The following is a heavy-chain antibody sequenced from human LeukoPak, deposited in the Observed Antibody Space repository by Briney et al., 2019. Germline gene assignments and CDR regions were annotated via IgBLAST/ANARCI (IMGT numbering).Heavy chain of an antibody. V-gene: IGHV3-9*03. CDR2: ISWNSVSI. J-gene: IGHJ2*01. CDR3: AKDPRRYYGSGTRHYFFDL. CDR1: GFTFDGYA. Sequence: GGSLRLSCAASGFTFDGYAMHWVRQAPGKGLEWVSGISWNSVSIDYADSVKGRFTISRDNAKNSLYLQMNSLRVEDMALYYCAKDPRRYYGSGTRHYFFDLWGRGTLVTVSP. D-gene: IGHD3-10*01.